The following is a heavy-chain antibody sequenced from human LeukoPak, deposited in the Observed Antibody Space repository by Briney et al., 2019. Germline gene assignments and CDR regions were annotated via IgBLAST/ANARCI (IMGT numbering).Heavy chain of an antibody. CDR1: GYTFTGYY. Sequence: ASVKVSCKASGYTFTGYYMHWVRQARGQGLEWMGWINPNSGGTNYAQKFQGRVTMTRDTSISTAYMELSRLRSDDTAVYYCARMYGSGSYTVDYWGQGTLVTVSS. V-gene: IGHV1-2*02. CDR3: ARMYGSGSYTVDY. D-gene: IGHD3-10*01. J-gene: IGHJ4*02. CDR2: INPNSGGT.